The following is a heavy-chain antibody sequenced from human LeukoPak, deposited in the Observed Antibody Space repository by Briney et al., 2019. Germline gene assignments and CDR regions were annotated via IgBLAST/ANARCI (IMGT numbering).Heavy chain of an antibody. CDR2: IYWDDDK. CDR3: AHSRYSSSWYSQPFDY. Sequence: SGPTLVNPPQTLTLTCSFSGFSLSPSGLGVGWIRQPPGKALEWLALIYWDDDKRYTPSLKSRLTITKDTSKNQVVLTMTNMDPVDTATYYCAHSRYSSSWYSQPFDYWGQGTLVTVSS. V-gene: IGHV2-5*02. D-gene: IGHD6-13*01. CDR1: GFSLSPSGLG. J-gene: IGHJ4*02.